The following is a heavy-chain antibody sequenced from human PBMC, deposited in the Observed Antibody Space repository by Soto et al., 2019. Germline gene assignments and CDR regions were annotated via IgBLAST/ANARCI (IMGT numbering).Heavy chain of an antibody. CDR3: ASLSTHSSGWFFWFDP. CDR1: GYTFTDYW. CDR2: IDPSDSYT. D-gene: IGHD6-19*01. Sequence: GESLKISCKGYGYTFTDYWIGWVRQMPGKGLEWMGRIDPSDSYTNYSPSFQGHVTISADKSISTAYLQWSSLKASDTAMYYCASLSTHSSGWFFWFDPWGQGTLVTVSS. J-gene: IGHJ5*02. V-gene: IGHV5-10-1*01.